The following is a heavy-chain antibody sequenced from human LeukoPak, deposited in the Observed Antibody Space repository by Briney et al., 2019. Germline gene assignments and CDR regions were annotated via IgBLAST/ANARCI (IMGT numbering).Heavy chain of an antibody. D-gene: IGHD6-19*01. Sequence: ASVKVSCKASGYTFTSYGISWVRQAPGQGLEWMRWISVYNGNTNYAQKLQGRVTMTTDTSTSTAYMELRSLRSDDTAVYYCARGLAVAGTMYFDYWGQGTLVTVSS. V-gene: IGHV1-18*01. CDR1: GYTFTSYG. CDR3: ARGLAVAGTMYFDY. CDR2: ISVYNGNT. J-gene: IGHJ4*02.